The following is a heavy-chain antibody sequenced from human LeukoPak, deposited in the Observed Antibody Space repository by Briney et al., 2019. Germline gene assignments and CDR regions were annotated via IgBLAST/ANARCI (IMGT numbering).Heavy chain of an antibody. CDR1: GLTFCSHG. CDR3: VWGGAIFDN. J-gene: IGHJ4*02. CDR2: IKQDGSEK. Sequence: GGSLTLSCAASGLTFCSHGMIWVRQAPGKGLEWVANIKQDGSEKYYVDSVEGRFTISRDNAKSSLYLQVNSLRAEDTAVYYCVWGGAIFDNSGQGTLVTVSS. V-gene: IGHV3-7*04. D-gene: IGHD4/OR15-4a*01.